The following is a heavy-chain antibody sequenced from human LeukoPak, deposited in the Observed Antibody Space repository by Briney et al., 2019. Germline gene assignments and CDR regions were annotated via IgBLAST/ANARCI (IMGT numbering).Heavy chain of an antibody. J-gene: IGHJ4*02. D-gene: IGHD6-19*01. CDR2: IWYDGSNK. V-gene: IGHV3-33*08. Sequence: GGSLRLSCAASGFTVSSNYMNWVRQAPGKGLEWVAVIWYDGSNKYYADSVKGRFTISRDNSKNTLYLQMNSLRAEDTAVYYCARADGWLVGVSYWGQGTLVTVSS. CDR3: ARADGWLVGVSY. CDR1: GFTVSSNY.